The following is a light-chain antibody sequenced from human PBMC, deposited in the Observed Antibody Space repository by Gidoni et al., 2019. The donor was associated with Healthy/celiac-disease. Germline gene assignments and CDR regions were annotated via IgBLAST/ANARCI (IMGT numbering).Light chain of an antibody. J-gene: IGLJ2*01. V-gene: IGLV2-8*01. CDR1: SSDVGGYNY. CDR2: EVS. Sequence: QSALTQPPSASGSPGQSVTISCTGTSSDVGGYNYVSWYQQHPGKAPKLIIYEVSKRPSGVPDLFSGSKSGNTASLTVSGLQAEDEADYYCSSYAGSHNLVFGGGTKLTVL. CDR3: SSYAGSHNLV.